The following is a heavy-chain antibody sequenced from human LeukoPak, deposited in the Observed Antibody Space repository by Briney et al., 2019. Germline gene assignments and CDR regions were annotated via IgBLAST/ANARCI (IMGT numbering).Heavy chain of an antibody. J-gene: IGHJ4*02. V-gene: IGHV3-21*01. CDR3: ATSGSGGNYPLDY. D-gene: IGHD1-26*01. CDR1: GFTFSTYA. CDR2: ITRSSSYI. Sequence: GGSLRLSCSASGFTFSTYAMHWVRQAPGKGLEWVSSITRSSSYIYYADSVKGRFTISRDNAKNSLFLQVNSLRAEDTALYYCATSGSGGNYPLDYWGQGTLVTVSS.